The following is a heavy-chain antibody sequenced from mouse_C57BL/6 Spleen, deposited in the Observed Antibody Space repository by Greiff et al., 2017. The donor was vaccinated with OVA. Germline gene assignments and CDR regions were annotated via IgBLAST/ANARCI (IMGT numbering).Heavy chain of an antibody. CDR2: IHPNSGST. CDR1: GYTFTSYW. CDR3: ARIYYGYDNFDY. J-gene: IGHJ2*01. Sequence: VQLQQPGAELVKPGASVKLSCKASGYTFTSYWMHRVKQRPGQGLEWIGMIHPNSGSTNYNEKFKSKATLTVDKSSSTAYMQLSSLTSEDSAVYYCARIYYGYDNFDYWGQGTTLTVSS. D-gene: IGHD2-2*01. V-gene: IGHV1-64*01.